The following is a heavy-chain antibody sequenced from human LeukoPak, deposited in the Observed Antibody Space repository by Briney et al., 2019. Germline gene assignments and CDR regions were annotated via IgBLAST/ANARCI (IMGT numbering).Heavy chain of an antibody. J-gene: IGHJ4*02. CDR1: GYTFTSHF. Sequence: ASVKVSCKASGYTFTSHFMHWVRQAPGQGLGWMGIINPRGGSTSYTQKFQGRVTMTRDTSTSTAYMELRSLRSDDTAVYYCARGADYYDSSGYPDYWGQGTLVTVSS. CDR2: INPRGGST. V-gene: IGHV1-46*01. CDR3: ARGADYYDSSGYPDY. D-gene: IGHD3-22*01.